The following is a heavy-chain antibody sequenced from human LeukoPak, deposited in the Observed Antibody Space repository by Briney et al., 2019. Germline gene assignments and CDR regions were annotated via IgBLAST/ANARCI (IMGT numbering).Heavy chain of an antibody. D-gene: IGHD3-16*02. CDR2: ISGSGGST. Sequence: PGGSLRLSCAASGFTFSSYAMSWVRQAPGKGLEWVSAISGSGGSTYYADSVKGRFTISRDNSKNTLYLQMNSLRAEDTAVYYCAKDETYYDYVWGSYHKYHFDYWGQGTLVTVSS. CDR3: AKDETYYDYVWGSYHKYHFDY. J-gene: IGHJ4*02. V-gene: IGHV3-23*01. CDR1: GFTFSSYA.